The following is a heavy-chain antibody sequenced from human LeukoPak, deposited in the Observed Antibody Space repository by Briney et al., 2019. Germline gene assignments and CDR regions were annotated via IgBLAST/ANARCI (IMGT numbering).Heavy chain of an antibody. J-gene: IGHJ4*02. Sequence: GGSLRLSCAASGLSFSTYSMNWVRQAPGKGLEWVSSISSSSIYRYYADSVKGRFTISRDNARNLLSLQMNSLRAEDTAVYYCARGDPIYDFWSGGDYWGQGSLVTVSS. CDR3: ARGDPIYDFWSGGDY. CDR2: ISSSSIYR. V-gene: IGHV3-21*01. D-gene: IGHD3-3*01. CDR1: GLSFSTYS.